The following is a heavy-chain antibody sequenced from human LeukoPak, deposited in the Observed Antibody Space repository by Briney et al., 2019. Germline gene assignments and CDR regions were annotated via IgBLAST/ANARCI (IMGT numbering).Heavy chain of an antibody. J-gene: IGHJ4*02. Sequence: SSETLSLTCTDSGGSISSYYWSWLRPPPGKGLEWIGYIYYSGSTNYNPSLKSRVTISVDTSNNQFSLKLSSVTAADTTVYYCARSGGYSSGSTDYWGQGTLVTVSS. CDR3: ARSGGYSSGSTDY. CDR2: IYYSGST. D-gene: IGHD6-19*01. CDR1: GGSISSYY. V-gene: IGHV4-59*12.